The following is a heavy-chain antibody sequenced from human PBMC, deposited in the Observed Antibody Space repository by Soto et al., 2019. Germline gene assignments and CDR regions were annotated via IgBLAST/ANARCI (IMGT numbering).Heavy chain of an antibody. V-gene: IGHV3-23*01. CDR1: GFTFSSYA. J-gene: IGHJ3*02. D-gene: IGHD6-19*01. CDR2: ISGSGGST. Sequence: GGSLRLSCAASGFTFSSYAMSWVRQAPGKGLEWVSAISGSGGSTYYADSVKGRFTISRDNSKNTLYLQMNSLRAEDTAVYYCAKDRGSGWYGGYAFDIWGQGTMVT. CDR3: AKDRGSGWYGGYAFDI.